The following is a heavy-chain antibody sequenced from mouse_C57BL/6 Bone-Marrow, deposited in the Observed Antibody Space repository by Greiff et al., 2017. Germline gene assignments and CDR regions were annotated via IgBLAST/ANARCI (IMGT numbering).Heavy chain of an antibody. V-gene: IGHV1-7*01. CDR2: INPSSGYT. CDR1: GYTFTSYW. D-gene: IGHD1-2*01. CDR3: ARLRRYSGPAWSFDV. J-gene: IGHJ1*03. Sequence: VHLVESGAELAKPGASVKLSCKASGYTFTSYWMHWVKQRPGQGLEWIGDINPSSGYTKYNQKFKDKATLTADKSSSQAYMQLSSLTYEASPVYYCARLRRYSGPAWSFDVSGTGTTVTVSS.